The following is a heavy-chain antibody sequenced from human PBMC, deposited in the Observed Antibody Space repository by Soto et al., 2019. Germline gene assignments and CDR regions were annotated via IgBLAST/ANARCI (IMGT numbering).Heavy chain of an antibody. D-gene: IGHD3-10*01. V-gene: IGHV3-13*01. CDR2: IGTAGDT. J-gene: IGHJ3*02. Sequence: PGGPLRLSCAASGFTFSSYDMHWVRQATGKGLEWVSAIGTAGDTYYPGSVKGRFTISRENAKNSLYLQMNSLRAGDTAVYYCARGAWFGELLPDAFDIWGQGTMVTVSS. CDR1: GFTFSSYD. CDR3: ARGAWFGELLPDAFDI.